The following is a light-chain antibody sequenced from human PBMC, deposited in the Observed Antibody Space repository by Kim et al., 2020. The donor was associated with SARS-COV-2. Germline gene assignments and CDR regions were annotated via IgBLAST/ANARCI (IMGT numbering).Light chain of an antibody. Sequence: QSALTQPASVSGSPGQSITISCTGTSSDIGGYNYVSWSQQHPGKAPKLMIYDVSKWPSGVSNRFSGSKSGNTASLTISGLQAEDEANYYCSSYTSTSTYVFGTGTKVTVL. J-gene: IGLJ1*01. CDR3: SSYTSTSTYV. CDR2: DVS. V-gene: IGLV2-14*01. CDR1: SSDIGGYNY.